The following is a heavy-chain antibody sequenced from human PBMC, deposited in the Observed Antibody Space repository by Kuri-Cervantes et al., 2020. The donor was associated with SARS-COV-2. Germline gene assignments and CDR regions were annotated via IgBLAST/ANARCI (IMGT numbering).Heavy chain of an antibody. J-gene: IGHJ4*02. V-gene: IGHV4-34*01. CDR2: INHSGST. CDR3: AKVGSGYYFDY. Sequence: SETLSLTCAVYGGSFSGYYWSWIRQPPGKGLEWIGEINHSGSTNYNPSLKRRVTISVDTSKNQFSLKLSSVTAADTAVYYCAKVGSGYYFDYWGQGTLVTVSS. D-gene: IGHD3-3*01. CDR1: GGSFSGYY.